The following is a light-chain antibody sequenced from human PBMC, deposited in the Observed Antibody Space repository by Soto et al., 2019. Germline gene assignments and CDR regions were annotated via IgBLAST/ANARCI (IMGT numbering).Light chain of an antibody. V-gene: IGKV1-12*01. Sequence: DIQMTQSPSSVYASVGDRVTITCRASQTVHAWLAWYQQKPGKAPKLLMYFVSRLQTGVPSRFSGSGSGTEFTLTISNLQPEDFATYYCQQVVNFPITFGQGTRLEIE. CDR1: QTVHAW. J-gene: IGKJ5*01. CDR3: QQVVNFPIT. CDR2: FVS.